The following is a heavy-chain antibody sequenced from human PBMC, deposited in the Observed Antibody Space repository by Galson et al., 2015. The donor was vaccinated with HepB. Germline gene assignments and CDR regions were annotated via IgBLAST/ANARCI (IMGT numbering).Heavy chain of an antibody. CDR1: GYTLTGFW. V-gene: IGHV3-7*03. Sequence: RLSCEASGYTLTGFWMHWVRQAPGKGLEWVANLKQEGSEKYYVDTVKGRFTITKDTAKTSLYMQLNSLRAEDTAVYYCAREADSAVAVRGDAFDVWGQGTMVTVSS. CDR3: AREADSAVAVRGDAFDV. CDR2: LKQEGSEK. J-gene: IGHJ3*01. D-gene: IGHD3-10*01.